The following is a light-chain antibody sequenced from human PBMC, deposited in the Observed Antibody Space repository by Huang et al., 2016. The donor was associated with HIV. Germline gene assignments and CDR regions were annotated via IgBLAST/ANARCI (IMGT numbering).Light chain of an antibody. CDR3: QQRINWPFT. CDR2: DAS. V-gene: IGKV3-11*01. CDR1: QSLNNY. Sequence: EIVLTQSPATLSLSPGERATLSCRAGQSLNNYLAWYQQKPGQAPRLLIYDASNMATGIPARFSGSGSGTDFTLTISSLEPEDFAVYYCQQRINWPFTFGPGTKVDLK. J-gene: IGKJ3*01.